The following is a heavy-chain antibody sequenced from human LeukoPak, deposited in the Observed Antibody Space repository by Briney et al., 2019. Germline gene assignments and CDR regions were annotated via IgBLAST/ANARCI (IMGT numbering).Heavy chain of an antibody. CDR1: GFTFDDYA. V-gene: IGHV3-43D*03. J-gene: IGHJ4*02. Sequence: PGGSLRLSCAASGFTFDDYAMHWVRQARGEGLQWGSLISWGGGTTYYADSVKARFTNSSDNSQNSLYLHMTSLRDEDTALYYCAKDGPIVGTQGYSDSWGQGTLVTVSS. CDR3: AKDGPIVGTQGYSDS. CDR2: ISWGGGTT. D-gene: IGHD1-26*01.